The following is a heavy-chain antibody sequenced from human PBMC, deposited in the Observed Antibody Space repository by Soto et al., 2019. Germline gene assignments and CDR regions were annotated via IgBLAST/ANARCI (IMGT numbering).Heavy chain of an antibody. V-gene: IGHV3-33*01. CDR2: IWYDGSNK. CDR1: GFTFSSYG. Sequence: QVQLVESGGGVVQPGRSLRLSCAASGFTFSSYGMHWVRQARGKGLEWVAVIWYDGSNKYYADSVKGRFTISRDNSKNTLYLQMNSLRAEDTAVYYCARDNSSSWYGQTNWFDPWGQGTLVTVSS. CDR3: ARDNSSSWYGQTNWFDP. J-gene: IGHJ5*02. D-gene: IGHD6-13*01.